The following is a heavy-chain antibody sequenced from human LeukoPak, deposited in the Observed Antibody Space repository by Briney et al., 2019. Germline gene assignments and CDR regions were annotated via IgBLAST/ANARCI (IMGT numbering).Heavy chain of an antibody. CDR1: GYMFTELS. D-gene: IGHD3-10*01. J-gene: IGHJ4*02. CDR3: ARDSVDGSGTYYSDSPDY. Sequence: ASVKVSCKVSGYMFTELSMHWVRQAPGKGLEWMGGFDPEDDEKMYAQKFQGRVTMTTDTSTSTAYMELRSLRSDDTAVYYCARDSVDGSGTYYSDSPDYWGQGTLVTVSS. V-gene: IGHV1-24*01. CDR2: FDPEDDEK.